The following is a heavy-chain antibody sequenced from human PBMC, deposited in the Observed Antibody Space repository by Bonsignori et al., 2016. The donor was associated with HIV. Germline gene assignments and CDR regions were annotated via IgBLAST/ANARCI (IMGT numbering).Heavy chain of an antibody. CDR3: TTVDLRVNYYMDV. Sequence: GGSLRLSCAASGFTFSNAWMTWVRQAPGKGLEWVGRIKSKTDGGTTDYAAPVKDRFTISRDDSKNTLYLQMNSLKTEDTAVYYCTTVDLRVNYYMDVWGKGTTVTVSS. CDR1: GFTFSNAW. D-gene: IGHD2-15*01. CDR2: IKSKTDGGTT. J-gene: IGHJ6*03. V-gene: IGHV3-15*01.